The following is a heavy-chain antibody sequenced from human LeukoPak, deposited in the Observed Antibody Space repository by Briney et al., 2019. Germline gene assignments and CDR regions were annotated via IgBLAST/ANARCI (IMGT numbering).Heavy chain of an antibody. CDR2: IYYSGST. J-gene: IGHJ5*02. Sequence: SETLSLTCTVSGGSISSYYWSWIRQPPGKGLEWIGYIYYSGSTNYNPSLKSRVTISVDTSKNQFSLKLSSVTAADTAVYYCARVATSTYYYDSSGYYVGSWFDPWGQGTLVTVSS. D-gene: IGHD3-22*01. CDR1: GGSISSYY. CDR3: ARVATSTYYYDSSGYYVGSWFDP. V-gene: IGHV4-59*01.